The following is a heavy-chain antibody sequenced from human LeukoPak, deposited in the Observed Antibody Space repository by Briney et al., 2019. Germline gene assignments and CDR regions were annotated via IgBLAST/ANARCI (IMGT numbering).Heavy chain of an antibody. J-gene: IGHJ3*02. Sequence: PGGSLRLSCAASGFTFSSYGMHWVRQAPGKGLEWVAVISYDGSTKYYADSVKGRFAISRDNSKNTLYLQMNSLRVEDTAVYYCAKDSGWYSGSLHGAFEICGQGTMVTVSS. CDR2: ISYDGSTK. CDR3: AKDSGWYSGSLHGAFEI. CDR1: GFTFSSYG. V-gene: IGHV3-30*18. D-gene: IGHD1-26*01.